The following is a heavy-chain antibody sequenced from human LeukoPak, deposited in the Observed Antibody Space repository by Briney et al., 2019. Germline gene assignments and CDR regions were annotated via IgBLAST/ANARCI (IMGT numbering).Heavy chain of an antibody. D-gene: IGHD4-17*01. CDR1: GFTFSTYA. Sequence: GGSLRLSCAASGFTFSTYAMSWVRQAPGKGLEWVSVIYSGGTTNYADSVKGRFIVYRDNSKNTLYLQMNSLRVEDTAAYYCASKVTTGYWGQGTLVTVSS. J-gene: IGHJ4*02. V-gene: IGHV3-66*01. CDR3: ASKVTTGY. CDR2: IYSGGTT.